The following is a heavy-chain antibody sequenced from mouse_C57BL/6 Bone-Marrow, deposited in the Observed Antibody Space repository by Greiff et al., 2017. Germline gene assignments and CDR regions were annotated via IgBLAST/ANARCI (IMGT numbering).Heavy chain of an antibody. D-gene: IGHD2-3*01. CDR3: ARDGDGYYAMDY. J-gene: IGHJ4*01. CDR2: SRNKANDYTT. Sequence: EVKVVESGGGLVQSGRSLRLSCATSGFTFSDFYMEWVRQAPGKGLEWIAASRNKANDYTTEYSASVKGRFIVSRDTSQSILYLQMNALRAEDTAIDYCARDGDGYYAMDYWGQGTSVTVSS. CDR1: GFTFSDFY. V-gene: IGHV7-1*01.